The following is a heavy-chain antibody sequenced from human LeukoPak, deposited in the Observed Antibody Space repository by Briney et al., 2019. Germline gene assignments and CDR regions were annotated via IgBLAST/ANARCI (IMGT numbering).Heavy chain of an antibody. CDR3: ASKSKVSSGGAFDI. D-gene: IGHD3-10*01. V-gene: IGHV3-74*01. J-gene: IGHJ3*02. CDR2: INSDGSST. CDR1: GFTFSSYW. Sequence: GGSLRLSCAASGFTFSSYWMHWVRQAPGTGLVWVSRINSDGSSTSYADSVKGRFTISRDNAKNTLYLQMNSLRAEDTAVYYCASKSKVSSGGAFDIWGQGTMVTVPS.